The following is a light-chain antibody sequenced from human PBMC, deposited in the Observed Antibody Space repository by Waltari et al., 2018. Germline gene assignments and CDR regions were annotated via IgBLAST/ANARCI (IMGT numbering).Light chain of an antibody. V-gene: IGKV3-20*01. CDR3: QMYVRLPAT. CDR1: QSVGTS. Sequence: EIVLTQSPGTLSLSPGDRATLSCRASQSVGTSLAWYQQKPGQAPRLLIYHASVWATGIPDRFRGGGSGTDFSLTISRLEPEDFAVYYCQMYVRLPATFGQGTKVEVK. J-gene: IGKJ1*01. CDR2: HAS.